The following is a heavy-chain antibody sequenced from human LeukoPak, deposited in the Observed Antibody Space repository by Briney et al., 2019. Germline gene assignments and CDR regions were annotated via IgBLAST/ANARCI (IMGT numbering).Heavy chain of an antibody. V-gene: IGHV4-39*01. Sequence: SETLSLTCTVSGGSISSSNYYWGWIRQPPGKGLEWIGSIYYSGSTYYNPSLKSRVTISVDTSKNQFSLKLSSVTAADTAVYYCARHHKYGPTAAHFDYWGQGTLVTVSS. CDR1: GGSISSSNYY. J-gene: IGHJ4*02. D-gene: IGHD2-2*01. CDR3: ARHHKYGPTAAHFDY. CDR2: IYYSGST.